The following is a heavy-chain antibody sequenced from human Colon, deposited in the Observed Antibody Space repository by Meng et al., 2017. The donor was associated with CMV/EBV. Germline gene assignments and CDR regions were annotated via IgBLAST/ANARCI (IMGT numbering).Heavy chain of an antibody. CDR2: ISYDGSHK. V-gene: IGHV3-30-3*01. J-gene: IGHJ4*02. CDR1: GFTFSSYA. Sequence: GESLKISCAASGFTFSSYAMHWVRQAPGKGLEWVAVISYDGSHKYYADSVKGRFTISRDNSTNTLYLQMNSLRTEDTAVYYCASGGQLVRQTIDYWGQGTLVTVSS. CDR3: ASGGQLVRQTIDY. D-gene: IGHD6-6*01.